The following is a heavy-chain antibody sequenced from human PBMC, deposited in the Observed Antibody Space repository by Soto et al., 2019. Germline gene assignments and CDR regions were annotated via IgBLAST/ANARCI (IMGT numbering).Heavy chain of an antibody. CDR3: ASGQVTATGPYFFDY. J-gene: IGHJ4*02. V-gene: IGHV1-69*12. CDR2: IIPVFGTA. Sequence: QVQLVQSGAEVKKPGSSVKVSCKASGGTFSSYAISWVRQAPGQGLEWMGGIIPVFGTADYAQKFQGRVKITADESTSTAYMELSSLRSEDTTVYYCASGQVTATGPYFFDYLGQGTLVTVSS. D-gene: IGHD2-21*02. CDR1: GGTFSSYA.